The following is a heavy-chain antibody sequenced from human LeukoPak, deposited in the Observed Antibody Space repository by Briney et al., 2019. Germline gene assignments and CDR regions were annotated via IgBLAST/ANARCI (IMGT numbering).Heavy chain of an antibody. CDR2: VYYSGTT. V-gene: IGHV4-39*07. Sequence: SESLSLTCIVSGGSISSSSDYWGWIRQPPGKGLEWIGNVYYSGTTYYNPSLKSRVTISVDTSKNQFSLKLSSVTAADTAVYYCARRVPRGSFQLAPNWFDPWGQGTLVTVSS. D-gene: IGHD6-6*01. J-gene: IGHJ5*02. CDR1: GGSISSSSDY. CDR3: ARRVPRGSFQLAPNWFDP.